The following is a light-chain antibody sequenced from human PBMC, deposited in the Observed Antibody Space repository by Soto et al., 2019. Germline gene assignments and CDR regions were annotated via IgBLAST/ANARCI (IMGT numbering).Light chain of an antibody. V-gene: IGKV3-20*01. CDR3: QQYGTSPPLT. CDR2: GAS. Sequence: EIVLTQSPGTLSLSPGERATLSCRASQTVSSSYLAWFQQKPGQAPRLLIYGASYRATGIPDRFSGSGSGTDFTLSISRLEHEDFAVYYCQQYGTSPPLTFGAGTRVEV. CDR1: QTVSSSY. J-gene: IGKJ4*01.